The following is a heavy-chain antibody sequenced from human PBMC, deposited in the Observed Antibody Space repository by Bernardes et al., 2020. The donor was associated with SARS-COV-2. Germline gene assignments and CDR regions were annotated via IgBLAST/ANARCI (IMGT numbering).Heavy chain of an antibody. V-gene: IGHV4-59*01. Sequence: SLTCTVSSDSISSYYWSWIRQPPGKGLEWIGYIYHSGSTKYKPSLKSRVTISADTSNSQFSLKLSSVTAADTAVYYCARGFGSNWYYFDYWGQGILVTVSS. CDR3: ARGFGSNWYYFDY. CDR1: SDSISSYY. J-gene: IGHJ4*02. CDR2: IYHSGST. D-gene: IGHD6-13*01.